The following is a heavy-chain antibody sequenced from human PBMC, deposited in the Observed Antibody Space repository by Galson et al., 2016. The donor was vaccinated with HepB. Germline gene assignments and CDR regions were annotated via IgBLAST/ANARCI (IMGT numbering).Heavy chain of an antibody. CDR3: AKDRILYSDYVMGNYHYDYAMEV. D-gene: IGHD4-11*01. V-gene: IGHV3-30*18. CDR1: GFTFSNYG. Sequence: SLRLSCAASGFTFSNYGMHWVRQAPGKGLEWVAVISYDASNKYYADSVKGRFTISRDNSKNTLYLQMNSLRAEDSAVYYCAKDRILYSDYVMGNYHYDYAMEVWGQGTTVTVSS. J-gene: IGHJ6*02. CDR2: ISYDASNK.